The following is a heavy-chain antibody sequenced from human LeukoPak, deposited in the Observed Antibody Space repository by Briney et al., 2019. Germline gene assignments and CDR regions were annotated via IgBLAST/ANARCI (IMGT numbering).Heavy chain of an antibody. V-gene: IGHV2-5*02. J-gene: IGHJ4*02. Sequence: SGPTLVNPTQTLTLTCTFSGFSLSTSGVGVGWIRQPPGKALEWLALIYWDDDKRYSPSLKSRLTITKDTSKNQVVLTMTNMDPVDTATYYCAYRRRYCSGGSCYSYAFDYWGQGTLVTVSS. D-gene: IGHD2-15*01. CDR2: IYWDDDK. CDR3: AYRRRYCSGGSCYSYAFDY. CDR1: GFSLSTSGVG.